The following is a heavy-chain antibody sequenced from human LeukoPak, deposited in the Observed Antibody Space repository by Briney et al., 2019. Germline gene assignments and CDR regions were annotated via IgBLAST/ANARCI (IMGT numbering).Heavy chain of an antibody. CDR1: GGSISSGDYY. Sequence: SETLSLTCTVSGGSISSGDYYWSWIRQPPGKGLEWIGYIYYSGSTYYNPSLKSRVTISVDTSKNQFSLKLSSVTAADTAVYYCAVTRQLVFLTSTANWFDPWGQGTLVTVSS. V-gene: IGHV4-30-4*02. CDR2: IYYSGST. CDR3: AVTRQLVFLTSTANWFDP. J-gene: IGHJ5*02. D-gene: IGHD6-13*01.